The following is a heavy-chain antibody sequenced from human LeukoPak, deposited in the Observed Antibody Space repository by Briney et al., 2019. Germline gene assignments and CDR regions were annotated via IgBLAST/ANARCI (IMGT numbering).Heavy chain of an antibody. Sequence: GGSLRLSCAASGFTVNSNDMSWVRQAPGKGLEWVAVIHSGGSTYYADSVKGRFTISRDNSKNTLFLQMNSLRAEDTAVYYCARYRGYGMDVWGQGTTVTVSS. J-gene: IGHJ6*02. V-gene: IGHV3-66*01. D-gene: IGHD1-26*01. CDR1: GFTVNSND. CDR2: IHSGGST. CDR3: ARYRGYGMDV.